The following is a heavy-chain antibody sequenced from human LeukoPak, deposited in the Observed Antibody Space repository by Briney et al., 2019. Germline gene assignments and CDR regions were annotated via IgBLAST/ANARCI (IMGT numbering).Heavy chain of an antibody. Sequence: SETLSLTCTVSGGSISSYYWSWLRQPPGKGLEWIGYIYYSGSTNYNPSLKSRVTISVDTSKNQFSLKLSSVTAADTAVYYCARLNRGATSLYFDYWGQGTLVTVSS. CDR2: IYYSGST. CDR3: ARLNRGATSLYFDY. V-gene: IGHV4-59*01. J-gene: IGHJ4*02. CDR1: GGSISSYY. D-gene: IGHD5-12*01.